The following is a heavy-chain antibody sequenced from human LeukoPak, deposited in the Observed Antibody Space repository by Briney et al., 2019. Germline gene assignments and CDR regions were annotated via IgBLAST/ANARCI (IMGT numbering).Heavy chain of an antibody. D-gene: IGHD6-13*01. CDR2: IYYSGST. Sequence: SETLSLTCTVSGGSVTSGSYYWSGIRQPTGKGLEWIRYIYYSGSTNYNPSLKSRVTISVDTSKNQFSLKLSSVTAADTAVYYCARGREYSSSWYALGYWGQGTLVTVSS. J-gene: IGHJ4*02. CDR1: GGSVTSGSYY. V-gene: IGHV4-61*01. CDR3: ARGREYSSSWYALGY.